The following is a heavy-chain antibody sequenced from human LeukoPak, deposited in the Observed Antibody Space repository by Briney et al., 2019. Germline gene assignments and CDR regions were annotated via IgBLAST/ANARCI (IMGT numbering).Heavy chain of an antibody. CDR2: ISGSGGST. D-gene: IGHD1-20*01. CDR3: AKDQPPDNWNDRGVFDY. Sequence: PGRSLRLSCAASGFTFSSYAMSWVRQAPGKGLEWVSAISGSGGSTYYADSVKGRFTISRDNSKNALYLQMNSLRAEDTAVYYCAKDQPPDNWNDRGVFDYWGQGTLVTVSS. CDR1: GFTFSSYA. J-gene: IGHJ4*02. V-gene: IGHV3-23*01.